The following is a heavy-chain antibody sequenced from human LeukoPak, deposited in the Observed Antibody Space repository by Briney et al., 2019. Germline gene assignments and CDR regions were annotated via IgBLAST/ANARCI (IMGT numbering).Heavy chain of an antibody. J-gene: IGHJ5*02. V-gene: IGHV3-21*01. Sequence: PGGSLRLSCAASGFTFSSYSMNWVRQAPGKGLEWVSSISSSSSYIYYADSVKGRFTLSRDNAKNSLYLQMNSLRAEDTAVYYCARDSSGINWFDPWGQGTLVTVSS. D-gene: IGHD6-19*01. CDR3: ARDSSGINWFDP. CDR2: ISSSSSYI. CDR1: GFTFSSYS.